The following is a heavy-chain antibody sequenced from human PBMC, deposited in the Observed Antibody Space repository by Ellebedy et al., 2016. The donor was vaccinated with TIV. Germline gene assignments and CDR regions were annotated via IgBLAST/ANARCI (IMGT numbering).Heavy chain of an antibody. D-gene: IGHD1-26*01. CDR3: ARDQGLGVDY. J-gene: IGHJ4*02. CDR2: ISGSGGST. V-gene: IGHV3-23*01. CDR1: GFTFSSYA. Sequence: GESLKISCAASGFTFSSYAMSWVRQAPGKGLEWVSAISGSGGSTYYADSVKGRFTISRDNSKNTLYLQMNSLRAEDTAVYYCARDQGLGVDYWGQGTLVTVSS.